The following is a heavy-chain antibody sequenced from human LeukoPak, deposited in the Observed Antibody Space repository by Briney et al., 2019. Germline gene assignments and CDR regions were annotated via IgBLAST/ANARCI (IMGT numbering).Heavy chain of an antibody. J-gene: IGHJ5*02. CDR2: MNPNSGNT. Sequence: EASVKVSCKASGYTFTSYDINWVRQATGQGLEWMGWMNPNSGNTGYAQKFQGRVTMTRNTSISTAYMELSSLRSEDAAVYYCATSMVRGVIDVDWFDPWGQGTLVTVSS. D-gene: IGHD3-10*01. V-gene: IGHV1-8*01. CDR1: GYTFTSYD. CDR3: ATSMVRGVIDVDWFDP.